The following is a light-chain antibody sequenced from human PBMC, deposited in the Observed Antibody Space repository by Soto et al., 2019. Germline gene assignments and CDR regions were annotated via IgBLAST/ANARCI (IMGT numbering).Light chain of an antibody. J-gene: IGKJ4*01. CDR2: AAS. V-gene: IGKV3-15*01. Sequence: EIVMTQSPGTLSLSPGERATLFCRASQSVSDRYLAWYQRKPGQAPRLLIYAASSRAAGIPARFSGSGSGTEFTLTISSLQSEDFAVYYCQQYNNWPPLTFGGGTKV. CDR1: QSVSDRY. CDR3: QQYNNWPPLT.